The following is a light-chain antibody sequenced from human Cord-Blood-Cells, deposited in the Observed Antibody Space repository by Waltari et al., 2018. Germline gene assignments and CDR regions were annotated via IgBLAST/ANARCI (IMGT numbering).Light chain of an antibody. CDR3: QQCYSTPRT. Sequence: DIQMTQSPSSRSASVGDGVTITSRASQSIISYLNWYQQKPGKAPKLLIYAASSLQSGVPSRFSGSGSGTDFTLTISSLQPEDFATYYCQQCYSTPRTFGQGTKVEIK. J-gene: IGKJ1*01. CDR1: QSIISY. V-gene: IGKV1-39*01. CDR2: AAS.